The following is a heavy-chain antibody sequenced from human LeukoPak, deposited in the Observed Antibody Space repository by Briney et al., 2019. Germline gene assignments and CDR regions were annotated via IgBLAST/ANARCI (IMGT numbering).Heavy chain of an antibody. CDR1: GGSFSGYY. Sequence: SETLSLTCAVYGGSFSGYYWSWIRQPPGKGLEWMGEINHSGSTNYNPSLKSRVTISVDTSNNQFSLRLSSVAAADTAVYYCARRSFFSPQPHSYNGFGFLAWGQGTLVTVSS. J-gene: IGHJ4*02. CDR3: ARRSFFSPQPHSYNGFGFLA. V-gene: IGHV4-34*01. D-gene: IGHD5-12*01. CDR2: INHSGST.